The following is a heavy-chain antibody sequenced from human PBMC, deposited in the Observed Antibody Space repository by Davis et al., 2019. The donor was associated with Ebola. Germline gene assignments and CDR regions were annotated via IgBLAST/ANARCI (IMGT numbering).Heavy chain of an antibody. Sequence: GESLKISCEASGFTFSSYWMSWVRQAPGKGLEWLANIKEDGSEKYYVDSVKGRFTISRDNAKDSLYLQMNSLRAEGTAVYYCARAGFGPAAPWGQGTTVTVSS. CDR2: IKEDGSEK. V-gene: IGHV3-7*01. D-gene: IGHD2-2*01. J-gene: IGHJ6*02. CDR1: GFTFSSYW. CDR3: ARAGFGPAAP.